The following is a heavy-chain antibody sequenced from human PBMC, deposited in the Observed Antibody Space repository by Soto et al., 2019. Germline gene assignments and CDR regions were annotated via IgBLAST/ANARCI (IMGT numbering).Heavy chain of an antibody. J-gene: IGHJ6*02. CDR2: INPNSGGT. CDR3: AIWGAVAGTLIVYYYYGMDV. Sequence: ASVKVSCKASGYTFTGYYMHWVRQAPGQGLEWMGWINPNSGGTNYAQKFQGWVTMTRDTSISTAYMELSRLRSDDTAVYYCAIWGAVAGTLIVYYYYGMDVWGQGTTVTVSS. D-gene: IGHD6-19*01. CDR1: GYTFTGYY. V-gene: IGHV1-2*04.